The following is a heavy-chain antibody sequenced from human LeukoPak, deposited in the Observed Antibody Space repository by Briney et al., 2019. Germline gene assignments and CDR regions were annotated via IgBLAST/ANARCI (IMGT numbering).Heavy chain of an antibody. Sequence: SETLSLTCTVSGGSIRNFYWSWIRQPPGKGLECIGYIYYSGSTNYNPSLKSRVTVSVDTAKNQFSLRLSSVTAADTAVYYCARINRPNGCPGASCATFDYWGQGALVTVSS. CDR3: ARINRPNGCPGASCATFDY. D-gene: IGHD2-2*01. V-gene: IGHV4-59*01. CDR2: IYYSGST. J-gene: IGHJ4*02. CDR1: GGSIRNFY.